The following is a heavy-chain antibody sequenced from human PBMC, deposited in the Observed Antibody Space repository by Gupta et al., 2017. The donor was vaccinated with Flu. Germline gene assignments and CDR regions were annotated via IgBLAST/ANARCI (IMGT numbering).Heavy chain of an antibody. CDR2: ISYDGSNK. D-gene: IGHD4-23*01. J-gene: IGHJ6*02. Sequence: QVQLVESGGGVVQPGRSLRLSCAASGFTFSSYGMHWVRQAPGKGLEWVAVISYDGSNKYYADSVKGRFTISRDNSKNTLYLQMNSLRAEDTAVYYCAKDFGGPGLYYYYYGMDVWGQGTTVTVSS. V-gene: IGHV3-30*18. CDR1: GFTFSSYG. CDR3: AKDFGGPGLYYYYYGMDV.